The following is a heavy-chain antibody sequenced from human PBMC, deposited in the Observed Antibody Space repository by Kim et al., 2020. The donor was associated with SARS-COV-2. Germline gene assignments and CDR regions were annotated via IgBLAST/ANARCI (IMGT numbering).Heavy chain of an antibody. CDR3: ARHAVYSSGWYVRVGEFDP. V-gene: IGHV4-39*01. CDR1: GGSISSSSYY. J-gene: IGHJ5*02. Sequence: SETLSLTCTVSGGSISSSSYYWGWIRQPPGKGLEWIGSIYYSGSTYYNPSLKSRVTISVDTSKNQFSLKLSSVTAADTAVYYCARHAVYSSGWYVRVGEFDPWGQGTLVTVSS. D-gene: IGHD6-19*01. CDR2: IYYSGST.